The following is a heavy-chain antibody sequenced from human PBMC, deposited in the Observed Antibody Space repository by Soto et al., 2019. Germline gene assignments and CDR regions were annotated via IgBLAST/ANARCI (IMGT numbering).Heavy chain of an antibody. CDR2: VHHSGST. J-gene: IGHJ6*02. CDR3: ARVRLETYYDFWSGSQRAYYYYYYGMDV. V-gene: IGHV4-59*01. CDR1: GGSLITYY. Sequence: SETLSLTCTVSGGSLITYYWSWIRQSPGTGLEWIGEVHHSGSTNYNPSLKRRVTISVDTSKNQFSLKLSSVTAADTAVYYCARVRLETYYDFWSGSQRAYYYYYYGMDVWGQGATVTVSS. D-gene: IGHD3-3*01.